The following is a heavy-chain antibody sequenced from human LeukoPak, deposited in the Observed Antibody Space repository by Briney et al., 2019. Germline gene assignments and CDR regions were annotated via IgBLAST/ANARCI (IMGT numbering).Heavy chain of an antibody. V-gene: IGHV3-30-3*01. Sequence: GGSLRLSCAASGLTFSSYAMHWVRRAPGKGLEWVAVISYDGSNKYYADSVKGRFTISRDNSKNTLYLQMNSLRAEDTAVYYCAKDRHSSSWYSFFDYWGQGTLVTVSS. D-gene: IGHD6-13*01. CDR3: AKDRHSSSWYSFFDY. CDR2: ISYDGSNK. CDR1: GLTFSSYA. J-gene: IGHJ4*02.